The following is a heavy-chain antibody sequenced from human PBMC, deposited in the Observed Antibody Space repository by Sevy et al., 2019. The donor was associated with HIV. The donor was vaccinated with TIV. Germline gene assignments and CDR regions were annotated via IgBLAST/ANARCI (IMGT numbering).Heavy chain of an antibody. CDR3: AKDPVSSSLNWFDT. J-gene: IGHJ5*02. D-gene: IGHD6-13*01. CDR1: GFTFSSYA. V-gene: IGHV3-23*01. Sequence: GGSLRLSCAASGFTFSSYAMSWVRQAPGKGLEWVSAISGSGGSTYYAVSVKGRFTISRDNSKNTLYLQMNSLRAEDTAVYYCAKDPVSSSLNWFDTWGQGTLVTVSS. CDR2: ISGSGGST.